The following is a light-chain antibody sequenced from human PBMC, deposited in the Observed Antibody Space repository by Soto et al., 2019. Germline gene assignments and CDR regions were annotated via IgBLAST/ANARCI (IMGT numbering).Light chain of an antibody. Sequence: QSVLTQPASVSGSPGQSITISCTGTSSDVGGYNYVSWYQQHPGKAPKFMIYDVSNRPSGVSNRFSGSKSGNTASLTISGLQAEDEDDYYCCSYTNSNTRQIVFGTGTKLTVL. CDR3: CSYTNSNTRQIV. CDR1: SSDVGGYNY. CDR2: DVS. V-gene: IGLV2-14*01. J-gene: IGLJ1*01.